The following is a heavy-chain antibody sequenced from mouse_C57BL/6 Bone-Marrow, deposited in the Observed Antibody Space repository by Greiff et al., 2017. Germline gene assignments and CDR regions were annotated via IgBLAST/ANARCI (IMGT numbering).Heavy chain of an antibody. CDR1: GYSITSGYY. Sequence: EVKLMESGPGLVKPSQSLSLTCSVTGYSITSGYYWNWIRQFPGNKLEWMGYISYDGSNNYNPSLKNRISITRDTSKNQFFLKLNSVTTEDTATYYCARDGNYFYWYFDVWGTGTTVTVSS. J-gene: IGHJ1*03. CDR2: ISYDGSN. CDR3: ARDGNYFYWYFDV. D-gene: IGHD2-1*01. V-gene: IGHV3-6*01.